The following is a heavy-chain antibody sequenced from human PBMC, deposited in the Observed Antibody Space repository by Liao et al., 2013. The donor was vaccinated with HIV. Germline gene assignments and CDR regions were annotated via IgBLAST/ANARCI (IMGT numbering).Heavy chain of an antibody. CDR1: GGSISSGSYY. CDR3: ARGDADGHYQTFDF. CDR2: IYPSGSTSGST. J-gene: IGHJ4*02. Sequence: QVQLQESGPGLVKPSQTLSLTCTVSGGSISSGSYYWSWIRQPAGKGLEWIGRIYPSGSTSGSTNYNPSLKSRVTISVDTSKNQFSLNLTSVTAADTAIYYCARGDADGHYQTFDFWGQGILVSVSS. V-gene: IGHV4-61*02. D-gene: IGHD3-3*01.